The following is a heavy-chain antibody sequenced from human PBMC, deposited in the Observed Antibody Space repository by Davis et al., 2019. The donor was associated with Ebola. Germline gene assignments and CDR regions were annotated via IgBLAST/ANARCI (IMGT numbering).Heavy chain of an antibody. Sequence: GESLKISCTASGFIFSRYGMHWVRQAPGKGLEWVAVISYDGSDEYYADSLKGRFTISRDNSKDTLFLQMNSLRPDDTAVYYCARTTFGGVIASWGQGTLVTVSS. V-gene: IGHV3-30*03. D-gene: IGHD3-16*02. CDR3: ARTTFGGVIAS. CDR2: ISYDGSDE. CDR1: GFIFSRYG. J-gene: IGHJ4*02.